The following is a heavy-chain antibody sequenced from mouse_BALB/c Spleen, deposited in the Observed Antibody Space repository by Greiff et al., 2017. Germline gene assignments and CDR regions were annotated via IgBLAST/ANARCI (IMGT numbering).Heavy chain of an antibody. CDR2: INPSNGGT. D-gene: IGHD1-1*01. Sequence: QVQLKQSGAELVKPGASVKLSCKASGYTFTSYYMYWVKQRPGQGLEWIGEINPSNGGTNFNEKFKSKATLTVDKSSSTAYMQLSSLTSEDSAVYYCTRSGTTVVDYYAMDYWGQGTSVTVSS. V-gene: IGHV1S81*02. CDR3: TRSGTTVVDYYAMDY. J-gene: IGHJ4*01. CDR1: GYTFTSYY.